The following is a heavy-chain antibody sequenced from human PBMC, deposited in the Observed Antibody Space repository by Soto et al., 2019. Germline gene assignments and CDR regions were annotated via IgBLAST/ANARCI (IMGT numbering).Heavy chain of an antibody. CDR1: GGSISSGGYY. CDR3: ARENHYYDSSGRPAYYFDY. Sequence: QVQLQESGPGLVKPSQTLSLTCTVSGGSISSGGYYWSWIRQHPGKGLEWIGYIYYSGSTYYNPSLKSRVTISVDTSKYQFSLKLSSVTAADTTVYYCARENHYYDSSGRPAYYFDYWGQGTLVTVSS. J-gene: IGHJ4*02. CDR2: IYYSGST. V-gene: IGHV4-31*03. D-gene: IGHD3-22*01.